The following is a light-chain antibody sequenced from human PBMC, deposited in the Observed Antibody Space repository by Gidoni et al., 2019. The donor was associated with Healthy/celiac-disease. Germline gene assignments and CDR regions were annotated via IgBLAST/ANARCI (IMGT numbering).Light chain of an antibody. V-gene: IGKV3-20*01. Sequence: ESVLTQYPGTLALSPGERATLSCRARQSVSSSYLAWYQQKPGQAPRLLIYGASSRATGITDRCSGSGTGTDFTLTISRLEPEDCAVYYCQQDGSSPRTFGQGTKVEIK. CDR1: QSVSSSY. J-gene: IGKJ1*01. CDR2: GAS. CDR3: QQDGSSPRT.